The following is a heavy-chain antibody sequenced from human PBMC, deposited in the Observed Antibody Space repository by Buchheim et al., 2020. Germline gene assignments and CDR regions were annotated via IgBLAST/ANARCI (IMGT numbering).Heavy chain of an antibody. CDR1: GGSFCGYY. Sequence: QVQLQQWGAGLLKPSETLSLTCAVYGGSFCGYYWSWIRQPPGKGLEWIGEIKHSGSTNYNPSLKSRVTLSVDTSKNQFSLKLSSVTAADTAVYYCARAWGWVYARSFDPWGQGTL. CDR2: IKHSGST. D-gene: IGHD2-8*01. J-gene: IGHJ5*02. V-gene: IGHV4-34*01. CDR3: ARAWGWVYARSFDP.